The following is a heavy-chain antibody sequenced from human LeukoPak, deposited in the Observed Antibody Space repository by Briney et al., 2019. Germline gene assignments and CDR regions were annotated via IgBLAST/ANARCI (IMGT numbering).Heavy chain of an antibody. CDR2: VSTSSIYI. J-gene: IGHJ4*02. Sequence: GGSLRLSRAASGFTFSSYSMKWVRQAPGKGLEWVSSVSTSSIYIYYADSVKGRFTISRDNAKNSLYLQMNSLRAEDTAVYYCARVNWNDLGYYFDYWGQGTLVTVSS. D-gene: IGHD1-20*01. V-gene: IGHV3-21*06. CDR1: GFTFSSYS. CDR3: ARVNWNDLGYYFDY.